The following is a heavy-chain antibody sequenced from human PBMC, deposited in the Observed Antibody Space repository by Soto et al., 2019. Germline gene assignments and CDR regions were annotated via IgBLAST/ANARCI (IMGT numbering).Heavy chain of an antibody. CDR1: GYSFSFYW. J-gene: IGHJ3*02. V-gene: IGHV5-51*01. CDR3: ATAYVYDFENSNYYRDAFDI. CDR2: MYPDDSDI. D-gene: IGHD3-22*01. Sequence: GESLKISCKASGYSFSFYWIGWVRQMPGKGLEWMSIMYPDDSDIRYSPSFEAHVTISADKSTSTAFLQWSSLKASDTAMYYCATAYVYDFENSNYYRDAFDIWGQGTLVTVS.